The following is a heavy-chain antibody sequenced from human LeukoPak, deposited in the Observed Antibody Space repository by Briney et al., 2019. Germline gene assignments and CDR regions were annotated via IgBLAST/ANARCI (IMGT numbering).Heavy chain of an antibody. CDR1: GFIFSTYG. CDR3: AKWGAGDAFDI. V-gene: IGHV3-30*18. CDR2: ISYDGTNK. J-gene: IGHJ3*02. Sequence: GGCLRLSCAASGFIFSTYGMHWVRQAPGKGLEGVAVISYDGTNKYYADSVKGRFTISRDNSKNTLFLQMNSLRVEDTAVYYCAKWGAGDAFDIWGQGTMVTVSS. D-gene: IGHD1-26*01.